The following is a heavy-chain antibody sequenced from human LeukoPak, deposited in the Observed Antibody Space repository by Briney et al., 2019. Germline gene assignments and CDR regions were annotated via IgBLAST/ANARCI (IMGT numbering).Heavy chain of an antibody. Sequence: PGGSLRLSCAASGFTFSSSAMNWVRQAPGKGLEWVSSINNVASHIYYAHSVKGRFTISRDNAENSLYLQMNSLSDEDTAVYYCARDPTQYLRYGHFDYWGQGTLVTVSS. J-gene: IGHJ4*02. CDR3: ARDPTQYLRYGHFDY. D-gene: IGHD5/OR15-5a*01. CDR2: INNVASHI. V-gene: IGHV3-21*01. CDR1: GFTFSSSA.